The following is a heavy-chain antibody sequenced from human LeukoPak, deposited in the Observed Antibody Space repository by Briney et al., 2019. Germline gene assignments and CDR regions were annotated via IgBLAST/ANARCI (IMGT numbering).Heavy chain of an antibody. Sequence: ASVKVSCKASGGTFSSYAISWVRQAPGQGLEWMGWISAYNGNTNYAQKLQGRVTMTTDTSTSTAYMELRSLRSDDTAVYYCAVGEVAVAGLYYFDYWGQGTPVTVSS. V-gene: IGHV1-18*01. CDR1: GGTFSSYA. D-gene: IGHD6-19*01. CDR3: AVGEVAVAGLYYFDY. J-gene: IGHJ4*02. CDR2: ISAYNGNT.